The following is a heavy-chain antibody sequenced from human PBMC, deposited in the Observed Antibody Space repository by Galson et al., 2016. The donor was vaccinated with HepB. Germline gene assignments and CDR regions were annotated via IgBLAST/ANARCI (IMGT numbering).Heavy chain of an antibody. CDR2: IKQDGSEK. D-gene: IGHD3-16*01. V-gene: IGHV3-7*05. Sequence: SLRLSCAASGFTFSNYWMSWVRQAPGKGLEWVANIKQDGSEKYYVDSVKGRFTISGDNAKNSLYLQMNSLRVEDTAVYYCARARSWGGYYFDNWGQGTLVTVSS. J-gene: IGHJ4*02. CDR3: ARARSWGGYYFDN. CDR1: GFTFSNYW.